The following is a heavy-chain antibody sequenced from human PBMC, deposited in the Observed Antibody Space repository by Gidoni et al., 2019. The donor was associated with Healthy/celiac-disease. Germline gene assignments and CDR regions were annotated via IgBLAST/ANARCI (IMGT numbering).Heavy chain of an antibody. V-gene: IGHV1-69*04. D-gene: IGHD5-12*01. J-gene: IGHJ2*01. CDR3: AGGPGWSWLPTCYLYFDL. CDR1: GGTFSSYA. Sequence: VQLVQSGAEVKKPGSSVQVSCKASGGTFSSYAISWVRQAPGQGLEWMGRLIPILGIANYAQKFQGRVTVSADKSTRTAYIEVSSLRSEDPAVYFCAGGPGWSWLPTCYLYFDLLGRGTLVTVFS. CDR2: LIPILGIA.